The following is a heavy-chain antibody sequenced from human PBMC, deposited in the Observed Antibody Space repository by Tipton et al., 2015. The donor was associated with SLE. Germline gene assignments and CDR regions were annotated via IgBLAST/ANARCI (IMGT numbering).Heavy chain of an antibody. CDR2: IYYGGST. V-gene: IGHV4-39*01. J-gene: IGHJ5*02. CDR3: ARPAVGKGMGAQFDP. D-gene: IGHD3-16*01. CDR1: GDSISRSSPY. Sequence: TLSLTCTVFGDSISRSSPYWGWIRQPPGKALEWIGSIYYGGSTYYNPSLKSRVSISVDTSKNQFSLKLRSVTAADTAVYYCARPAVGKGMGAQFDPWGQGTLVTVSS.